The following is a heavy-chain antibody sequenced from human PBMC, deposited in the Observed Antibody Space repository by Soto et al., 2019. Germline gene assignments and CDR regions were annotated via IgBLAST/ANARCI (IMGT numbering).Heavy chain of an antibody. CDR3: ARGNYYGMDV. Sequence: GGSLRLSCAASGFTFSHYWMHWVRQDPGKGLVWVSGINNDGTSTKYADSVKGRFTISRDNAKNTLYLQINSLRVEDTAVYYCARGNYYGMDVWGQGTTATVSS. J-gene: IGHJ6*02. CDR2: INNDGTST. CDR1: GFTFSHYW. V-gene: IGHV3-74*03.